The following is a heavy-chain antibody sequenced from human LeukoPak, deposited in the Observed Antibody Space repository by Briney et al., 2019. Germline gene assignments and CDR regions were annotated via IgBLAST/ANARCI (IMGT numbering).Heavy chain of an antibody. D-gene: IGHD5-18*01. CDR1: GGTFSSYA. CDR3: VSSPVTWIQLWFGY. J-gene: IGHJ4*02. CDR2: IIPIFGTA. Sequence: TVKVSCKASGGTFSSYAISWVRQAPGQGLEWMGGIIPIFGTANYAQKFQGRVTITADESTSTAYMELSSLRSEDTAVYYCVSSPVTWIQLWFGYWGQGTLVTVSS. V-gene: IGHV1-69*13.